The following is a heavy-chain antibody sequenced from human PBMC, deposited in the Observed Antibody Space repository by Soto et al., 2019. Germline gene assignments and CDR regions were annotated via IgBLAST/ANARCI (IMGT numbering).Heavy chain of an antibody. D-gene: IGHD5-18*01. Sequence: EVQLVESGGGLVQPGGSLRLSCAASGFTFSSYEMNWVRQAPGKGLEWVSYISSSGSTIYYAVSVKGRFTIPRDNAKNSRYLQMNSLRAEDTVVYYGARVRRWIRDYYYYGMDVWGQGTTVTVS. CDR1: GFTFSSYE. V-gene: IGHV3-48*03. CDR3: ARVRRWIRDYYYYGMDV. J-gene: IGHJ6*02. CDR2: ISSSGSTI.